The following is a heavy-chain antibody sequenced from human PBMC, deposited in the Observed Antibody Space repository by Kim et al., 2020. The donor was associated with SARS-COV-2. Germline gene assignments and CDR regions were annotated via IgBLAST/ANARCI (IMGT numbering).Heavy chain of an antibody. CDR1: GGSISSYY. V-gene: IGHV4-59*08. J-gene: IGHJ6*02. CDR2: IYYSGST. CDR3: ARLVPPPRDYYGMDV. D-gene: IGHD2-8*01. Sequence: SETLSLTCTVSGGSISSYYWSWIRQPPGKGLEWIGYIYYSGSTNYNPSLKSRVTISVDTSKNQFSLKLSSVTAADTAVYYCARLVPPPRDYYGMDVWGQGTTVTVSS.